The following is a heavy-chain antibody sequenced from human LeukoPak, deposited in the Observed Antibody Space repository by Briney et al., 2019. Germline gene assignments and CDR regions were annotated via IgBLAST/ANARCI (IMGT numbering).Heavy chain of an antibody. V-gene: IGHV3-66*02. D-gene: IGHD1-26*01. CDR2: IYSGGST. J-gene: IGHJ4*02. CDR3: ARALRYSGSYSHFDY. Sequence: PGGSLRLSCAASGFTVSSNYMSWVRQAPGKGLEWVSVIYSGGSTYYADSVKGRFTISRDTSKNALYLQMNSLTTEDTAVYYCARALRYSGSYSHFDYWGQGTLVTVSS. CDR1: GFTVSSNY.